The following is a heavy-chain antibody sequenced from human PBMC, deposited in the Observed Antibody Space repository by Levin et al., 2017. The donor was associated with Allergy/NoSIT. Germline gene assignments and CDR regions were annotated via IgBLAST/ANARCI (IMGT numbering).Heavy chain of an antibody. Sequence: LSLTCAASGFTFSSYGMHWVRQAPGKGLEWVAVIWYDGSNKYYADSVKGRFTISRDNSKNTLYLQMNSLRAEDTAVYYCARVRGGDPGGEDYYYYYGMDVWGQGTTVTVSS. J-gene: IGHJ6*02. V-gene: IGHV3-33*01. CDR2: IWYDGSNK. CDR1: GFTFSSYG. CDR3: ARVRGGDPGGEDYYYYYGMDV. D-gene: IGHD3-16*01.